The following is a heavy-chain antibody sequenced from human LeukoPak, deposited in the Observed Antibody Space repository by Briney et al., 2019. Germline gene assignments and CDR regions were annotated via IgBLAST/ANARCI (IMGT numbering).Heavy chain of an antibody. Sequence: ASVKVSCKASGYTFTSYGISWVRQAPGQGLEWMGGIIPIFGTANYAQKFQGRVTITADESTSTAYMELSSLRSEDTAVYYCARVGTAAIWGQGTMVTVSS. V-gene: IGHV1-69*13. CDR1: GYTFTSYG. CDR2: IIPIFGTA. D-gene: IGHD6-25*01. CDR3: ARVGTAAI. J-gene: IGHJ3*02.